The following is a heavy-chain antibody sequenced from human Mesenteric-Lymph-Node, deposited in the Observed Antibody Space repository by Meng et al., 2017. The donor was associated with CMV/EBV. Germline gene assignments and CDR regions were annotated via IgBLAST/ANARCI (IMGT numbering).Heavy chain of an antibody. V-gene: IGHV3-23*01. J-gene: IGHJ4*02. D-gene: IGHD3-3*01. Sequence: GGSLRLSCAASGFTFSSYAMSWVRQAPGKGLEWVSAITDSGGGAYYADSVKGRFTMSRDNSKNTLYLQMNNLRPEDTALYFCAKDSGVETYYLDYWGQGTLVTVSS. CDR1: GFTFSSYA. CDR2: ITDSGGGA. CDR3: AKDSGVETYYLDY.